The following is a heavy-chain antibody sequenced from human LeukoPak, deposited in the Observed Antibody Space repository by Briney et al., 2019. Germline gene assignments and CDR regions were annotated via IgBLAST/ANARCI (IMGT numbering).Heavy chain of an antibody. V-gene: IGHV4-59*08. D-gene: IGHD1-26*01. CDR3: ARQRGGSYNDY. CDR2: IYYSGST. J-gene: IGHJ4*02. Sequence: SETLSLTCTVSGGSISGYYWSWIRQPPGKGLEWIGYIYYSGSTNYNPSLKSRVTISVDTSKNQFSLKLSSVTAADTAVYYCARQRGGSYNDYWGQGTLVTVSS. CDR1: GGSISGYY.